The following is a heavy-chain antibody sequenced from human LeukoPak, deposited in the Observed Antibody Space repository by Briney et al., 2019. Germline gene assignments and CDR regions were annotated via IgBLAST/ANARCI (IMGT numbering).Heavy chain of an antibody. CDR3: ARECGSGGSCYSAFDY. V-gene: IGHV3-21*01. Sequence: GTSLRLSCAASGFTFSNFAMTWVRQAPGKGLEWVSSISSSSSYIYYADSVKGRFTISRDNAKNSLYLQMNSLRAEDTAVYYCARECGSGGSCYSAFDYWGQGTLVTVSS. CDR2: ISSSSSYI. J-gene: IGHJ4*02. CDR1: GFTFSNFA. D-gene: IGHD2-15*01.